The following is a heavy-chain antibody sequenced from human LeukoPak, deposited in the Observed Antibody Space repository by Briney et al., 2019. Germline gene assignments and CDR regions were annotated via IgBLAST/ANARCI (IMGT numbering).Heavy chain of an antibody. J-gene: IGHJ4*02. CDR1: GFTFKSYR. V-gene: IGHV3-7*01. CDR3: ARGSASCDY. Sequence: GGSLRLSCAVSGFTFKSYRMSWVRQAPGKGLEWVANIKEDGSDKYYVDSVKGRFTISRDNAKNSLYLQMNSLRAEDTAVYYCARGSASCDYWGKGTPVTVSS. CDR2: IKEDGSDK.